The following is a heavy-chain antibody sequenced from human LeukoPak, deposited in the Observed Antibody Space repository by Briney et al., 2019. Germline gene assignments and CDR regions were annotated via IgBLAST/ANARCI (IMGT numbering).Heavy chain of an antibody. J-gene: IGHJ4*02. CDR2: MDLDGSEK. D-gene: IGHD4-11*01. Sequence: PGGSLRLSCAASGFTFSSYRMSWVRQAPGKGLEWVANMDLDGSEKYYVDSVKGRFTISRDNAKNSLYLQMNSLRAEDTAVYYCAREDHSKYEYWGQGTLVTVSS. V-gene: IGHV3-7*01. CDR3: AREDHSKYEY. CDR1: GFTFSSYR.